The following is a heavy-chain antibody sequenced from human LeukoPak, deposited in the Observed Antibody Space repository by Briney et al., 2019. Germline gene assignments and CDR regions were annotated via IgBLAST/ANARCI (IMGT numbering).Heavy chain of an antibody. J-gene: IGHJ4*02. D-gene: IGHD3-10*01. Sequence: SGPALVKPTQTVTLTSTFSGCSIDTAAMSVRWIRQPPGKAPEWLARIAWDGDKLYSTSLKTRLTISKDASKNQVVLTLTNMDREDTGTYYCALTHLRDGELATFHFDHWGQGTLVTVSS. CDR2: IAWDGDK. V-gene: IGHV2-70*17. CDR3: ALTHLRDGELATFHFDH. CDR1: GCSIDTAAMS.